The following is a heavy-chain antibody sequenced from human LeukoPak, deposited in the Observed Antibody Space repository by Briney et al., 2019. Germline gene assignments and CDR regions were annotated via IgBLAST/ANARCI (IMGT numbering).Heavy chain of an antibody. J-gene: IGHJ3*02. CDR3: ASEYSSGVFDI. CDR1: GFTVSSNY. D-gene: IGHD5-18*01. V-gene: IGHV3-53*01. CDR2: IYSGGST. Sequence: PGESLRLSCAASGFTVSSNYMSWVRQAPGKGLEWVSVIYSGGSTYYADSVKGRFTISRDNSKNTLYLQMNSLRAEDTAVYYWASEYSSGVFDIGGQGTMVTVSS.